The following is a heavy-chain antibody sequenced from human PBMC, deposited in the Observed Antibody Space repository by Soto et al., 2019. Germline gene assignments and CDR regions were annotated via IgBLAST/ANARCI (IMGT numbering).Heavy chain of an antibody. CDR3: ARDLSIVLVPAATYYYYYYGMDV. D-gene: IGHD2-2*01. CDR2: IKQDGSEK. CDR1: GFTFSSYW. J-gene: IGHJ6*02. Sequence: PGGSLRLSCAASGFTFSSYWMSWVRQAPGKGLEWVANIKQDGSEKYYVDSVKGRFTISRDNAKNSLYLQMDSLRAEDTAVYYCARDLSIVLVPAATYYYYYYGMDVWGQGTTVTVSS. V-gene: IGHV3-7*01.